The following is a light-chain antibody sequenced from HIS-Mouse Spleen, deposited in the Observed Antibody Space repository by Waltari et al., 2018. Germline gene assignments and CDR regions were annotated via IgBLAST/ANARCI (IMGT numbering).Light chain of an antibody. CDR3: AAWDDSLSGPWV. Sequence: QSVLTQPPSASGTPGQRVTISCSGSSSNIGSNYVYWYQQLPGTAPKPLIHRHKRRAPAVPDRFSGSKSGTSASLAISGLRSEDEADYYCAAWDDSLSGPWVFGGGTKLTVL. CDR2: RHK. J-gene: IGLJ3*02. CDR1: SSNIGSNY. V-gene: IGLV1-47*01.